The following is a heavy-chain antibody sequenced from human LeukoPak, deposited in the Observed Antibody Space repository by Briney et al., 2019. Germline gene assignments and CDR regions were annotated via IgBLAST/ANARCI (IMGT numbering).Heavy chain of an antibody. CDR2: IKSKTDGGTT. V-gene: IGHV3-15*01. Sequence: GESLRLSCAASGFTFSNAWMSWVRQAPGKGLEWVGRIKSKTDGGTTDYAAPVKGRFTISRDDSKNTLYLQMNSRKTEDPAVYYCTTVVAQLWLFGAFYIWGQGTMVTVSS. CDR1: GFTFSNAW. D-gene: IGHD5-18*01. J-gene: IGHJ3*02. CDR3: TTVVAQLWLFGAFYI.